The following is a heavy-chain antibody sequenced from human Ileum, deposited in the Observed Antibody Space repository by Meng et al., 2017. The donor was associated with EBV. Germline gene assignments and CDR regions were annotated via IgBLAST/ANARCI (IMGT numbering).Heavy chain of an antibody. CDR2: MNSYTGNA. Sequence: QVQVVRCGAEVKKPGASVKVSCKASGYTFINHDINWVRQAAGQGLESIGWMNSYTGNAGYAQKFRGRVTMTRDTSINTAYLEVISLTSEDTAVYYCARGSGAGGRDWFDPWGQGTLVTVSS. CDR1: GYTFINHD. J-gene: IGHJ5*02. CDR3: ARGSGAGGRDWFDP. V-gene: IGHV1-8*01. D-gene: IGHD3-16*01.